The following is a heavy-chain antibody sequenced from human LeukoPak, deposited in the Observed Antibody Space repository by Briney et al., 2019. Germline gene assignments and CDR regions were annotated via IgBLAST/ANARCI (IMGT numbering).Heavy chain of an antibody. D-gene: IGHD6-13*01. CDR1: GYTFTDYY. CDR2: INPNSGGT. V-gene: IGHV1-2*02. CDR3: ARVRIGQQLDKYYYYAMDV. Sequence: GASVKVSCKASGYTFTDYYMHWVRQAPGQGLEWMGWINPNSGGTNYAQKFQGRVTMTTDTSISTAYMEVSRLRSDDTAVYYCARVRIGQQLDKYYYYAMDVCGQGTTVTVSS. J-gene: IGHJ6*02.